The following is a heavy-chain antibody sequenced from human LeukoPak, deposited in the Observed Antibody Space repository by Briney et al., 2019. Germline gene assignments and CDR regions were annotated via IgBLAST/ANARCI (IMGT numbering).Heavy chain of an antibody. CDR1: GFTFSNYC. CDR2: IRYDGSNK. Sequence: GGSLRLSCPASGFTFSNYCMHWVRQAPAKGLEWVELIRYDGSNKYCADSVKGRFTVSRDNTKHTLYLQMNRLRAEDTAAYYCAKEKNDYSDYSYMDVWGKGTTVTVSS. V-gene: IGHV3-30*02. D-gene: IGHD4-11*01. J-gene: IGHJ6*03. CDR3: AKEKNDYSDYSYMDV.